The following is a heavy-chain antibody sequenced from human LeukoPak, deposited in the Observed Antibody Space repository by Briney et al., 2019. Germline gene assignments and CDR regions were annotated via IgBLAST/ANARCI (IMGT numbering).Heavy chain of an antibody. CDR1: GYIFIQYD. Sequence: ASVKVSCKTSGYIFIQYDMSWVRQAPGQGLEWMGRIIGKNGNTNYTQKFQGRVTLTRDMSTSTVYMDLSSLTSEDTALYYCARAGISPRSSLDYWGQGTLVTVSS. J-gene: IGHJ4*02. D-gene: IGHD6-13*01. V-gene: IGHV1-18*01. CDR3: ARAGISPRSSLDY. CDR2: IIGKNGNT.